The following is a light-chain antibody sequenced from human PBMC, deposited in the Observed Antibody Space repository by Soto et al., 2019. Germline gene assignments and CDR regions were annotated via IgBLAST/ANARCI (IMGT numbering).Light chain of an antibody. Sequence: DIPMTQSPSTLYASVGDSVTITCRASQSITTWLAWYQQKPGKAPNLLIYKASNLESGVPSRFRGSGSGTEFTLSISGLQRDDFATYYCQQYETYYTFGQGTKLELK. CDR3: QQYETYYT. V-gene: IGKV1-5*03. CDR2: KAS. CDR1: QSITTW. J-gene: IGKJ2*01.